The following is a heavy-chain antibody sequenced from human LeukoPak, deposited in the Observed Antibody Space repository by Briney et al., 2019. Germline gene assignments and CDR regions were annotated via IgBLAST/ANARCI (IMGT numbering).Heavy chain of an antibody. CDR1: GGSFSGYY. D-gene: IGHD6-6*01. Sequence: PSETLSLTCAVYGGSFSGYYWSWIRQPPGKGLEWIGEINHSGSTNYNPSLKSRVTISVDTSKNQFSLKLSSVTAADTAVYYCARGWGSSSPFDHWGQGTLVTVSS. V-gene: IGHV4-34*01. CDR3: ARGWGSSSPFDH. CDR2: INHSGST. J-gene: IGHJ4*02.